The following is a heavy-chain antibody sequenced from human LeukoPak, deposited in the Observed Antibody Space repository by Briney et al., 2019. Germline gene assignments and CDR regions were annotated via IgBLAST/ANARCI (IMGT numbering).Heavy chain of an antibody. J-gene: IGHJ4*02. CDR2: ISGSGGST. V-gene: IGHV3-23*01. D-gene: IGHD1-26*01. CDR3: AKGFHLRGGSYPSADYYFDY. CDR1: GFTFSSYA. Sequence: GGSLRLSCAASGFTFSSYAMSWVRQAPGKGLEWDSAISGSGGSTYYADSVKGRFTISRDNSKNTLYLQMNSLRAEDTAVYYCAKGFHLRGGSYPSADYYFDYWGQGTLVTVSS.